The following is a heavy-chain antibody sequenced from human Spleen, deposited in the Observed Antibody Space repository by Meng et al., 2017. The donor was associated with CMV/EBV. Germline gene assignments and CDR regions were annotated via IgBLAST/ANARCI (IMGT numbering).Heavy chain of an antibody. J-gene: IGHJ4*02. Sequence: AISWVRQAPGQGLEWMGGIIPIFGTANYAQKFQGRVTITTDESRSTAYMELSSLRSADTAVYYCARIGFCSGTTCYTGDYSSRHFDYWGQGTLVTVSS. CDR3: ARIGFCSGTTCYTGDYSSRHFDY. CDR1: A. D-gene: IGHD2-2*02. V-gene: IGHV1-69*05. CDR2: IIPIFGTA.